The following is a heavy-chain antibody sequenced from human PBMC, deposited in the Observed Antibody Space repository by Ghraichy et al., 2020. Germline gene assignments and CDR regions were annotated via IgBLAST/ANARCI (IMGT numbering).Heavy chain of an antibody. CDR3: ARNFDF. CDR2: ISHDGRA. V-gene: IGHV4-34*01. CDR1: GVSFSGRS. Sequence: SETLSLTCDVYGVSFSGRSWSWIRQPPGKGLEWIGDISHDGRANYNPSLKSRVTISVDTSKNQFSLRLNSVTAADTAMYYCARNFDFWGQGTLVTVSS. J-gene: IGHJ4*02.